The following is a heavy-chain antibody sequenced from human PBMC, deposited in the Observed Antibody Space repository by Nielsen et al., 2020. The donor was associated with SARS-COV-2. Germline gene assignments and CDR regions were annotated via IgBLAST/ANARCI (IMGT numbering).Heavy chain of an antibody. J-gene: IGHJ4*02. V-gene: IGHV3-21*04. D-gene: IGHD4-17*01. CDR1: GFTFSSYS. Sequence: GESLKISCAASGFTFSSYSMNWVRQAPGKGLEWVSSISSSSSYIYYADSVKGRFTISRDNAKNSLYLQMNSLRAEDTAVYYCAKAPYGDYPIDYWGQGTLVTVSS. CDR2: ISSSSSYI. CDR3: AKAPYGDYPIDY.